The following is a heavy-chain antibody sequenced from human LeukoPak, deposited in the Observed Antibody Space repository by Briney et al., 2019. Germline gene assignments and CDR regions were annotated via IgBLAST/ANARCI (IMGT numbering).Heavy chain of an antibody. CDR2: IYPGDSDT. V-gene: IGHV5-51*01. CDR3: ARQGSNTWYSHDY. CDR1: GYSFTTYW. J-gene: IGHJ4*02. D-gene: IGHD6-13*01. Sequence: GESLKISCKGSGYSFTTYWIGWVRQMPGKGLEWMGIIYPGDSDTRYSPSFQGRVTISADRSISTAYVQWSSLEASDTAMYYCARQGSNTWYSHDYWGQGTLVTVSS.